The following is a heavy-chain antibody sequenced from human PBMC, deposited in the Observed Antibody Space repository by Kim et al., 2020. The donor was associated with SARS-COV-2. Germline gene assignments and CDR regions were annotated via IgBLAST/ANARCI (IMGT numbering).Heavy chain of an antibody. CDR2: IYYSGST. CDR3: ARGASIAAAGPLDY. CDR1: GGSISSYY. V-gene: IGHV4-59*01. J-gene: IGHJ4*02. Sequence: SETLSLTCTVSGGSISSYYWSWIRQPPGKGLEWIGYIYYSGSTNYNPSLKSRGTISVDTSKNQFSLKLSSVTAADTAVYYCARGASIAAAGPLDYWGQGTRVTVSS. D-gene: IGHD6-13*01.